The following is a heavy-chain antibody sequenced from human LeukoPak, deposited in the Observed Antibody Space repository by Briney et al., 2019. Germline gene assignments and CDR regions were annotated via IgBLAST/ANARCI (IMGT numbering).Heavy chain of an antibody. CDR2: MNPISGNT. D-gene: IGHD3-10*01. CDR3: AREMEDKSFAFGELRKYYYYYMDV. J-gene: IGHJ6*03. CDR1: GYTFTSYD. V-gene: IGHV1-8*01. Sequence: ASVKVSCKASGYTFTSYDINWVRQATGQGLEWMGWMNPISGNTGHAQKFQGRVTMTRDTSISTAYMELRSLRSDDTAVYYCAREMEDKSFAFGELRKYYYYYMDVWGKGTTVTVSS.